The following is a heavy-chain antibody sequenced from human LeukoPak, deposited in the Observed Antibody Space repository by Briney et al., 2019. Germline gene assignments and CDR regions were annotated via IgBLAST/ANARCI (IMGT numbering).Heavy chain of an antibody. J-gene: IGHJ6*02. V-gene: IGHV3-64*01. Sequence: TGGSLRLSCAASGFTFSSYAMHWVRQAPGKGLEYVSAISSNGGSTYYANSVKGRFTISRDNSKNTLYLQMGSLRAEDMAVYYCARDDIVVVPAVYYYGMDVWGQGTTVTVSS. D-gene: IGHD2-2*01. CDR3: ARDDIVVVPAVYYYGMDV. CDR1: GFTFSSYA. CDR2: ISSNGGST.